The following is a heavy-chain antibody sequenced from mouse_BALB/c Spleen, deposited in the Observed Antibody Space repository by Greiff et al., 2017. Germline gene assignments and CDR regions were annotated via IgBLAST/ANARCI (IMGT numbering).Heavy chain of an antibody. D-gene: IGHD2-2*01. CDR2: ISYDGSN. CDR1: GYSITSGYY. V-gene: IGHV3-6*02. J-gene: IGHJ3*01. Sequence: VQLQQSGPGLVKPSQSLSLTCSVTGYSITSGYYWNWIRQFPGNKLEWMGYISYDGSNNYNPSLKNRISITRDTSKNQFFLKLNSVTTEDTATYYCAREDGYDEGFAYWGQGTLVTVSA. CDR3: AREDGYDEGFAY.